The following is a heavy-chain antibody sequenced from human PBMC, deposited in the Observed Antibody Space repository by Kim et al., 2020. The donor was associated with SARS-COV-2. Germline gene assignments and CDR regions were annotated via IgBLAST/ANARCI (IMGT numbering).Heavy chain of an antibody. CDR3: ARDLSVAADY. CDR1: GFSFSSYW. J-gene: IGHJ4*02. V-gene: IGHV3-74*01. D-gene: IGHD2-15*01. CDR2: TNEDGSST. Sequence: GGSLRLSCAASGFSFSSYWMHWVRQVPGKGLVWVSRTNEDGSSTNYADSVRGRFTISRDQSENTLFLQMNSLTAEDTAVYYCARDLSVAADYWGQGTLVT.